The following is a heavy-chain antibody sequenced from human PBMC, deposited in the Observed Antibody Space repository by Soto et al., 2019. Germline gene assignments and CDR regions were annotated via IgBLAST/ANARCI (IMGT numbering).Heavy chain of an antibody. V-gene: IGHV4-34*01. J-gene: IGHJ6*03. D-gene: IGHD3-3*01. Sequence: SETLSLTCAVYGGSFSGYYWSWIRQPPGKGLECIGEINHSGSTNYNPSLKSRVTISVDTSKNQFSLKLSSVNAADTAVYYCARGGVTIFGVVIRGHNPGMDVWGKGTTVTVSS. CDR1: GGSFSGYY. CDR3: ARGGVTIFGVVIRGHNPGMDV. CDR2: INHSGST.